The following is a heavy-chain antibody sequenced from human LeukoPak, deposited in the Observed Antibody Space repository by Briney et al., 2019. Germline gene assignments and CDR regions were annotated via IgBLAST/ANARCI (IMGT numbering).Heavy chain of an antibody. V-gene: IGHV3-21*01. CDR2: ISSSGSYI. CDR1: GFTFSSYS. D-gene: IGHD1-1*01. Sequence: GGSLRLSCAASGFTFSSYSMNWVRQAAGKGLEWVSSISSSGSYIYHADSVKGRFNISRDNAKNSLYLQMNSQRAEDTAVYYCATDIQLDYWGQGTLVTGSS. J-gene: IGHJ4*02. CDR3: ATDIQLDY.